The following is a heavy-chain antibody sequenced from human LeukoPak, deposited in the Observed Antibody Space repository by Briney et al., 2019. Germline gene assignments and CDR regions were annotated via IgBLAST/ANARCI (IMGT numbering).Heavy chain of an antibody. CDR2: ISYDGSNK. V-gene: IGHV3-30-3*01. D-gene: IGHD6-13*01. Sequence: GGSLRLSCAASGFTFSSYAMHWVRQAPGKGLEWVAVISYDGSNKYYADSVKGRFTISRDNSKNTLYLQMNSLRAEDTAVYYCARDASVAAADLHFDYWGQGTLVTVSS. J-gene: IGHJ4*02. CDR1: GFTFSSYA. CDR3: ARDASVAAADLHFDY.